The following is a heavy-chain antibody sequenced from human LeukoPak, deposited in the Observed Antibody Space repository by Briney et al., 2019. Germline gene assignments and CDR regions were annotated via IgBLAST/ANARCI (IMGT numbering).Heavy chain of an antibody. CDR1: GGSFSGYY. CDR3: ARVYCTNGVCLRGYYYYYMDV. Sequence: PSETLSLTCAVYGGSFSGYYWSWIRQPPGKGLEWIGEINHSGSTNYNPSLKSRVTISIETSKKQFSLKLSSVTAADTAVYYCARVYCTNGVCLRGYYYYYMDVWGKGTTVTVSS. D-gene: IGHD2-8*01. J-gene: IGHJ6*03. CDR2: INHSGST. V-gene: IGHV4-34*01.